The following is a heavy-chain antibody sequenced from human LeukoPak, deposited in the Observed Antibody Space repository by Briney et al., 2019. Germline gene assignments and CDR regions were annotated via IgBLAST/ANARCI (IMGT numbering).Heavy chain of an antibody. CDR1: GYGFSDYY. Sequence: ASVKVSCKSSGYGFSDYYMRWVRQAPGQGLEYMGWINPNSGDNSCAQKFQGRVSMTRDTSITTLYMELTSLRSDDTAVYFCARGGGIQSCGGKTCFRGFVYWGQGTLVTVSS. J-gene: IGHJ4*02. D-gene: IGHD2-21*01. CDR3: ARGGGIQSCGGKTCFRGFVY. V-gene: IGHV1-2*02. CDR2: INPNSGDN.